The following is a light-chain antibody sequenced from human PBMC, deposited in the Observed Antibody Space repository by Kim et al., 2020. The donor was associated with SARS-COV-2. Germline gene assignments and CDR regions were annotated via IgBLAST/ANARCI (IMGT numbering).Light chain of an antibody. CDR1: QNISIW. CDR3: QQYITYPYT. Sequence: SSSVGNRITITCRAHQNISIWLSWHQQQPGTAHKLLIYAAYNLRSVVPSRFSSSGSGTEFTLAISILHPDDFATYYCQQYITYPYTFGQGTKLEI. CDR2: AAY. V-gene: IGKV1-5*01. J-gene: IGKJ2*01.